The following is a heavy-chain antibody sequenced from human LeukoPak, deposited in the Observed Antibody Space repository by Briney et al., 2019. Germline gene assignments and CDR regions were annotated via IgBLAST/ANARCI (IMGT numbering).Heavy chain of an antibody. D-gene: IGHD5-12*01. V-gene: IGHV3-48*04. CDR3: ARDWSSGYEGEYFDY. J-gene: IGHJ4*02. CDR2: IGSGGSPI. CDR1: GFTFSNYP. Sequence: PGGSLRLSCGASGFTFSNYPMNWVRQAPGKGLEWLSYIGSGGSPIYYADSVRGRFTISRDNAKNSLSLQMSRLRAEDTAVYYCARDWSSGYEGEYFDYWGQGTLVTVSS.